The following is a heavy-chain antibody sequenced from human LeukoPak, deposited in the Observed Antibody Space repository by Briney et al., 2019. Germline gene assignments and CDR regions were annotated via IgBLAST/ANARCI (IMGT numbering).Heavy chain of an antibody. D-gene: IGHD6-13*01. CDR2: INPNSGGT. Sequence: ASVKVSCKASGYTFTGYYMHWVRQAPGQGLEWMGWINPNSGGTNYAQKFQGGVTMTRDTSISTAYMELRSLKSDDTAVYFCARGGRDSSSWFFDYWGQGTLVTVSS. J-gene: IGHJ4*02. CDR3: ARGGRDSSSWFFDY. V-gene: IGHV1-2*02. CDR1: GYTFTGYY.